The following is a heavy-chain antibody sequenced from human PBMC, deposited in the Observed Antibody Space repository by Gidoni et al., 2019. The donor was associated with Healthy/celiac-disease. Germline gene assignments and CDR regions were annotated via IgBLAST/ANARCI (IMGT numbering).Heavy chain of an antibody. CDR2: ISGSGGST. D-gene: IGHD6-13*01. Sequence: EVQLLESVGGLVQPGGSLRLSCAASGFTFSSYAMSWVRQGPGKGLEWDSAISGSGGSTYYADSVKGRFTISRDNSKNTLYLQMNSLRAEDTAVYYCAKTRSSWPPSYWGQGTLVTVSS. CDR1: GFTFSSYA. CDR3: AKTRSSWPPSY. V-gene: IGHV3-23*01. J-gene: IGHJ4*02.